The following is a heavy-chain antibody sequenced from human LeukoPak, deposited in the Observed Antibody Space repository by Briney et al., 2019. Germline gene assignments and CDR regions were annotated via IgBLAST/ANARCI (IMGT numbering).Heavy chain of an antibody. CDR3: ARDTSMVRGVIIPNDY. Sequence: GGSLRLSCAASGFTFSRYSMNWVRQAPGKGLEWVSSISSSSSYIYYADSVKGRFTISRDNAKNSLYLQMNSLGAEDTAVYYCARDTSMVRGVIIPNDYWGQGTLVTVSS. CDR1: GFTFSRYS. J-gene: IGHJ4*02. D-gene: IGHD3-10*01. V-gene: IGHV3-21*01. CDR2: ISSSSSYI.